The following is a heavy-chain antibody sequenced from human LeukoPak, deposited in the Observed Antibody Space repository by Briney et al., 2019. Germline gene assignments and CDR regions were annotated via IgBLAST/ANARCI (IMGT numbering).Heavy chain of an antibody. D-gene: IGHD2-15*01. J-gene: IGHJ4*02. CDR3: ARSSGDSSLDY. V-gene: IGHV1-2*02. Sequence: ASVKVSCKASGYTFTGYYIHWVRQAPGQGLEWMGWMNPNTADTNYAQRFKGRVTMTRDMSISTAYMELSSLRSDDTAIFYCARSSGDSSLDYWGQGTLVTVSS. CDR1: GYTFTGYY. CDR2: MNPNTADT.